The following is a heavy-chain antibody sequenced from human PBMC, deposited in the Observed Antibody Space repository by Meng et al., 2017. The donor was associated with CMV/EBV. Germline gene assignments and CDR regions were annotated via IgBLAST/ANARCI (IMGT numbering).Heavy chain of an antibody. CDR2: ISYDGINK. J-gene: IGHJ4*02. CDR1: STYA. CDR3: ARAKHLGYCSAGSCYSMGY. Sequence: STYAMHWVRQAPGKGLEWVALISYDGINKYYADSVTGRFTISRDDSKNTLYMQMNSLKTEDTAVYYCARAKHLGYCSAGSCYSMGYWGQGSLVTVSS. D-gene: IGHD2-15*01. V-gene: IGHV3-30-3*01.